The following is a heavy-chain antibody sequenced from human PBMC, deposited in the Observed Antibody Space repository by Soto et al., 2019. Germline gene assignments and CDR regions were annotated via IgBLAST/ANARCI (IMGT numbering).Heavy chain of an antibody. CDR1: GGSISSYY. Sequence: QVQLQESGPGLVKPSETLSLTCTVSGGSISSYYWSWILQPPGKGLEWIGYIYYSGSTNYNPSLKSRVTISVDTSKNQFSLKLSSVTAADTDVYYCARAMSYYDSSGYYAGAFDYFDYWGKGTLVTVSS. CDR3: ARAMSYYDSSGYYAGAFDYFDY. D-gene: IGHD3-22*01. CDR2: IYYSGST. V-gene: IGHV4-59*01. J-gene: IGHJ4*02.